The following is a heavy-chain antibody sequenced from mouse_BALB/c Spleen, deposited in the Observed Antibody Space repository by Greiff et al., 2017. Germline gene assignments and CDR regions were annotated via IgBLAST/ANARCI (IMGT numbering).Heavy chain of an antibody. CDR1: GFTFSDYY. V-gene: IGHV5-4*02. CDR2: ISDGGSYT. J-gene: IGHJ2*01. CDR3: ARSPFFDY. Sequence: EVQRVESGGGLVKPGGSLKLSCAASGFTFSDYYMYWVRQTPEKRLEWVATISDGGSYTYYPDSVKGRFTISRDNAKNNLYLQMSSLKSEDTAMYYCARSPFFDYWGQGTTLTVSS.